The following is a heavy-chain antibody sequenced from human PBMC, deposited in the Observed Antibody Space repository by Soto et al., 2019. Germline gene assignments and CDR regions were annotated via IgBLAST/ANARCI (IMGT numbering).Heavy chain of an antibody. D-gene: IGHD3-3*01. J-gene: IGHJ3*02. CDR1: GGTFSSYA. Sequence: QVQLVQSGAEVKKPGSSVKVSCKASGGTFSSYAISWVRQAPGQGLEWMGGIIPIFGTANYAQKVQGRVTITADKSTSTAYMELSSLRSEDTAVYYCAREGRDYDFWSGNDAFDIWGQGTMVTVSS. V-gene: IGHV1-69*06. CDR3: AREGRDYDFWSGNDAFDI. CDR2: IIPIFGTA.